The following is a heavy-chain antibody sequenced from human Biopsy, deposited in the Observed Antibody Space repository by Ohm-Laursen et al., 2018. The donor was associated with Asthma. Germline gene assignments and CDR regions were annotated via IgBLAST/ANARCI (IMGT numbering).Heavy chain of an antibody. CDR3: ARGLDYSDRSGFDY. Sequence: SLRLSCAASGFTFSNYPMTWVRQAPGKGLEWVALMSYDGSIKDYADSVKGRFTISRDNSMNTLYLHMNSLRVEDTAVYYCARGLDYSDRSGFDYWGQGSLVTVSS. CDR1: GFTFSNYP. J-gene: IGHJ4*02. CDR2: MSYDGSIK. V-gene: IGHV3-30*03. D-gene: IGHD3-16*01.